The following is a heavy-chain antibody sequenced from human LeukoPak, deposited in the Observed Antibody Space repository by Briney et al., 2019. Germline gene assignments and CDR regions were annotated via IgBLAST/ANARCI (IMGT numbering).Heavy chain of an antibody. CDR3: ATAVPGEMATIGIFDY. V-gene: IGHV1-24*01. D-gene: IGHD5-24*01. J-gene: IGHJ4*02. CDR1: VYTLTELS. CDR2: FGPEDGET. Sequence: GASVTVSFKFSVYTLTELSMHWVRQAPGKGLELMGGFGPEDGETIYAQKFQGRVTMTEDTSTDTAYMELSSLRSEDTAVYYCATAVPGEMATIGIFDYWGRGTLVTVSS.